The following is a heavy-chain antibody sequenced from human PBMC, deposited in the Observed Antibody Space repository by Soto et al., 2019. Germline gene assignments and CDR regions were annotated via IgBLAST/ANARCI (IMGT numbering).Heavy chain of an antibody. Sequence: SVTVSLTFAVSGDPPRRRSYSLRWLEQPPGKGLEWIGFIYQCGSTDDNPSLNSRVTMSLDRPKNQCSLKLSSVTAADTAVYYCARELRSDDSKGFCWEDARDSWGQRTMFAVSS. CDR1: GDPPRRRSYS. CDR2: IYQCGST. J-gene: IGHJ3*02. D-gene: IGHD4-4*01. V-gene: IGHV4-30-2*01. CDR3: ARELRSDDSKGFCWEDARDS.